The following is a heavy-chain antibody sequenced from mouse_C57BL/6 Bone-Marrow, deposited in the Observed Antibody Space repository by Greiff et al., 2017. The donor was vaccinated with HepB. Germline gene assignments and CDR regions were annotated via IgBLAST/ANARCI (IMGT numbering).Heavy chain of an antibody. D-gene: IGHD2-12*01. CDR3: ARGLRRRSHAMDY. CDR2: ISDGGSYT. CDR1: GFTFSSYA. J-gene: IGHJ4*01. Sequence: DVMLVESGGGLVKPGGSLKLSCAASGFTFSSYAMSWVRQTPEKRLEWVATISDGGSYTYYPDNVKGRFTISRDNAKNNLYLQMSHLKSEDTAMYYCARGLRRRSHAMDYWGQGTSVTVSS. V-gene: IGHV5-4*03.